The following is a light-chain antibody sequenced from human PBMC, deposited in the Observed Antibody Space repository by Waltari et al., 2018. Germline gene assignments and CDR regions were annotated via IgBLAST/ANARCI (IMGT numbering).Light chain of an antibody. CDR2: YDS. Sequence: SYVLTQPPSVSVAPGETASITCGGDNIGSYSVHWYQQKPGQAPVLVIFYDSDRPSGFPARFSGSNSGNTATLTSTSVEAGDEARYYCQVWHADIDPGVFGTGTEVTVL. V-gene: IGLV3-21*04. CDR3: QVWHADIDPGV. J-gene: IGLJ1*01. CDR1: NIGSYS.